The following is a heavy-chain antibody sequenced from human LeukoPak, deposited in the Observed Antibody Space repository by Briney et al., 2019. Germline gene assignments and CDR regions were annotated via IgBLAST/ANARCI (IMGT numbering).Heavy chain of an antibody. Sequence: GGSLRLSCAASGFTFSSYGTHWVRQAPGKGLEWVAFMRYDGSNKYYADSVKGRFTISRDNSKNTLYLQMNSLRAEDTAVYYCAKDLSRWFGELTPSFDYWGQGTLVTVSS. CDR2: MRYDGSNK. J-gene: IGHJ4*02. V-gene: IGHV3-30*02. CDR3: AKDLSRWFGELTPSFDY. CDR1: GFTFSSYG. D-gene: IGHD3-10*01.